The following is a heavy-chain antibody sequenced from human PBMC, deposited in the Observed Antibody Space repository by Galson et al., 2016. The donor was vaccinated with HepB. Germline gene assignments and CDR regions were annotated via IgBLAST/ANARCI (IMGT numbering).Heavy chain of an antibody. D-gene: IGHD3-3*01. J-gene: IGHJ4*02. V-gene: IGHV4-30-4*01. CDR3: ARGYYDFCSGSRSLDC. Sequence: TLYLTCTVSGGSISSGDYYWSWIRQPPGKGLEWFGYIHYSGRTYYNPSLKSRVTLSVDPSKNKFSLRLSSVTAADTAVYYCARGYYDFCSGSRSLDCWGQGTLVTVSS. CDR2: IHYSGRT. CDR1: GGSISSGDYY.